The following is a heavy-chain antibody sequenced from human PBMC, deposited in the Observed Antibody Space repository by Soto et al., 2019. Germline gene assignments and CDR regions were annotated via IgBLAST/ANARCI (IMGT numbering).Heavy chain of an antibody. D-gene: IGHD3-3*01. V-gene: IGHV4-34*11. CDR1: GGSFSGYY. CDR3: AKGGRFPEARYYFLDV. CDR2: IYYSGST. J-gene: IGHJ6*03. Sequence: ASETLSLTCAVYGGSFSGYYWSWIRQPPGKGLEWIGYIYYSGSTNYNPSLKSRVTISVDTSKNQFSLNLRSVTAADTGVYYCAKGGRFPEARYYFLDVWGNGTTVTVSS.